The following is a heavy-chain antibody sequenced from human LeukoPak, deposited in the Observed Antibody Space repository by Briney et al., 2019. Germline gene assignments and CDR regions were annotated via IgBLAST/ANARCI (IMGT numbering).Heavy chain of an antibody. J-gene: IGHJ4*02. CDR1: GGSFSGYY. CDR3: ARRGYSRHLDY. D-gene: IGHD5-18*01. Sequence: PSETLSLTCAVYGGSFSGYYWSWIRQPPGKGLEWIGEINHSGSTNYNPSLKSRVTISVDTSKNQFSLKLSSVTAADTAVYYCARRGYSRHLDYWGQGTLVTVSS. CDR2: INHSGST. V-gene: IGHV4-34*01.